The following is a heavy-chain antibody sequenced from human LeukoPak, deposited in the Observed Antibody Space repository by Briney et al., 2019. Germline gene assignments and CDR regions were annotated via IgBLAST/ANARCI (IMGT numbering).Heavy chain of an antibody. D-gene: IGHD3-10*01. V-gene: IGHV3-23*01. J-gene: IGHJ4*02. Sequence: TGGSLRLSCAASGFTFSTHAMSWVRQAPGKGLEWVSGISGSGGSTYYADSVKGRFTISRDNSKNTLYLQMDSLRADDTAVYYCAKDRHYYGSGSFYTYFDYWGQGTLVTVSS. CDR1: GFTFSTHA. CDR2: ISGSGGST. CDR3: AKDRHYYGSGSFYTYFDY.